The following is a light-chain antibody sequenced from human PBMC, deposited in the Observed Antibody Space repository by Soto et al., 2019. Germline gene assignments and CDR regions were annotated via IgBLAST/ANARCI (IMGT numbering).Light chain of an antibody. CDR2: DAS. CDR1: QTISSW. J-gene: IGKJ2*01. Sequence: DLQMTQSPSTLSASVGDRVTITCRASQTISSWLAWYQQKPGTAPKLLIYDASSLESGVPSRFSGSGSGTEFTLTISSLQPDDFATYYCQQYNSFSRYTFGQGTKLEI. CDR3: QQYNSFSRYT. V-gene: IGKV1-5*01.